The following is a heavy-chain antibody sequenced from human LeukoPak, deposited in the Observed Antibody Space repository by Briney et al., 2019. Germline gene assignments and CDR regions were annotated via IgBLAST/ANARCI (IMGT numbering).Heavy chain of an antibody. CDR1: GYRFTSNW. CDR3: ARGGYDTSLDQDS. D-gene: IGHD3-22*01. V-gene: IGHV5-10-1*01. CDR2: IDPSDSST. Sequence: GESLQISCQASGYRFTSNWINWVRQMSGKGLEWMGRIDPSDSSTNYSPSFQGHVTISVDKSLNTAYLQWSSLRASDTAIYYCARGGYDTSLDQDSWGQGTLVTVSS. J-gene: IGHJ4*02.